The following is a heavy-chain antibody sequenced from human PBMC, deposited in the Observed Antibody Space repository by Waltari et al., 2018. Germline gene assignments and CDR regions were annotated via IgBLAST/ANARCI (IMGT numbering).Heavy chain of an antibody. CDR2: SISSSSYI. Sequence: EVQLLESGGGLVQPGGSLRLSCAASGFTFSSYAMSWVRQAPGKGLEWFASSISSSSYIYYADSVKGRFTISRDNAKNSVHLQMNSLRAEDTAVYYCARESPPYYYDSSGYVDYWGQGTLVTVSS. D-gene: IGHD3-22*01. J-gene: IGHJ4*02. CDR3: ARESPPYYYDSSGYVDY. CDR1: GFTFSSYA. V-gene: IGHV3-21*01.